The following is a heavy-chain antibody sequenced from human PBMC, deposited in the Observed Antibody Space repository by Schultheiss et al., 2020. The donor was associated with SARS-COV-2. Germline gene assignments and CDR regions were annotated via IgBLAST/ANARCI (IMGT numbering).Heavy chain of an antibody. CDR2: ISYDGSNK. Sequence: GESLKISCAASGFTFSSYGMHWVRQAPGKGLVWVAVISYDGSNKYYADSVKGRFTISRDNSKNTLYLQMNSLRAEDTAVYYCAKLMWLTDSSGDYWGQGTLVTVSS. CDR1: GFTFSSYG. D-gene: IGHD6-19*01. V-gene: IGHV3-30*18. J-gene: IGHJ4*02. CDR3: AKLMWLTDSSGDY.